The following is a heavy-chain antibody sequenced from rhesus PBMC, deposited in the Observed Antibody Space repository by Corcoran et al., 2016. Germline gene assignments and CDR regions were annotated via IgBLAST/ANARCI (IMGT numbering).Heavy chain of an antibody. CDR3: TRDRQLRRFDV. V-gene: IGHV1S9*01. J-gene: IGHJ5-1*01. CDR1: GYTFTSYY. Sequence: QVQLVQSGAEVKEPGASAKLSCQASGYTFTSYYVNWVRQAPGQVLEGLVGINPRNGKVGYAQSFQGRITMTRDTSSNTVYMELRSLRSEDTAVYFCTRDRQLRRFDVWGPGVLVTVSS. CDR2: INPRNGKV. D-gene: IGHD1-26*01.